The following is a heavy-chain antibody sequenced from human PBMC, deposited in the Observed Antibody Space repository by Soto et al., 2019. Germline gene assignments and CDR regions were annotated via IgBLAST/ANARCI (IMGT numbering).Heavy chain of an antibody. J-gene: IGHJ6*02. CDR2: IIPIVTTP. Sequence: QVRLVQSGAEVKKPGSSVKVSCEASGGTFSSYAVTWVRQAPGQGLEWMGGIIPIVTTPNYAQKFQGRLTISADKSTSTSYMELSSLRSDDTGVYYGARVGYNFRSRYHYYGMDVWGQGTTVIVSS. D-gene: IGHD3-3*01. V-gene: IGHV1-69*06. CDR1: GGTFSSYA. CDR3: ARVGYNFRSRYHYYGMDV.